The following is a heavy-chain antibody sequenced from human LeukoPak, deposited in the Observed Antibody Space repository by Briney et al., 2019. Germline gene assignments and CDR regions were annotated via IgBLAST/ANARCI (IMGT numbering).Heavy chain of an antibody. D-gene: IGHD6-13*01. J-gene: IGHJ4*02. Sequence: SETLSLTCTVSGGSISSSSYYWGWIRQPPGKGLEWIGSIYYSGSTYYKLSLKSRVTISVDTSKNQFSLKLSSVTAADTAVYYCARRPGYWGQGTLVTVSS. CDR1: GGSISSSSYY. CDR2: IYYSGST. V-gene: IGHV4-39*01. CDR3: ARRPGY.